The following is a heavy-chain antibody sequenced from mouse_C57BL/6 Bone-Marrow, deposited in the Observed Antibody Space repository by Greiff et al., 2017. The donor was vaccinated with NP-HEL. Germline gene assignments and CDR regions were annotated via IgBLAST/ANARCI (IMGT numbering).Heavy chain of an antibody. CDR2: INSDGGST. J-gene: IGHJ1*03. V-gene: IGHV5-2*01. CDR1: EYEFPSHD. Sequence: EVKLVESGGGLVQPGESLKLSCESNEYEFPSHDMSWVRKTPEKRLELVAAINSDGGSTYYPDTMERRFIISRDNTKKPLYLQMSSLRSEDTALYYCARHHYDGYYVWDFDVWGTGTTVTVSS. D-gene: IGHD2-3*01. CDR3: ARHHYDGYYVWDFDV.